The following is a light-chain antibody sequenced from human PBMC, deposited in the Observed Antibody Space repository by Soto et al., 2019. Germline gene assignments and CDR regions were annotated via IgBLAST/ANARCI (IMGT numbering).Light chain of an antibody. J-gene: IGKJ2*01. CDR3: QQYYSLYT. V-gene: IGKV1-5*01. CDR2: DAS. CDR1: QSITTW. Sequence: DIPMTQSPSTLAASVGDRVTMSCRASQSITTWLAWYQQKPGKAPKLLIYDASSLESGVPSRFSGSGSGTEFTLTISSLQPDDFATYYCQQYYSLYTFGQGTKLEIK.